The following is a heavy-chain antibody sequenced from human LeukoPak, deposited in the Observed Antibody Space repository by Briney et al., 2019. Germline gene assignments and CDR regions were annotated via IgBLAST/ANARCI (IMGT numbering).Heavy chain of an antibody. D-gene: IGHD3-10*01. Sequence: GGSLRLSCAASGFTFSSYWMSWVRQAPGKGLEWVANIEQDGSGKYYVDSVKGRFTISRDNAKNSLYLQMTSLRAEDTAVYYCARDRVTMVRGVTTTLWDYYYGMDVWGKGTTVTVSS. J-gene: IGHJ6*04. CDR1: GFTFSSYW. CDR3: ARDRVTMVRGVTTTLWDYYYGMDV. CDR2: IEQDGSGK. V-gene: IGHV3-7*03.